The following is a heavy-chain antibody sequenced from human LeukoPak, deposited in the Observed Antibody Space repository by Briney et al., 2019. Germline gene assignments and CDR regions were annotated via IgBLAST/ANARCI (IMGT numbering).Heavy chain of an antibody. CDR2: ISYDGSNE. CDR3: ARVGYYSSGPFSYFDY. J-gene: IGHJ4*02. V-gene: IGHV3-30-3*01. Sequence: PGGSLRLSCAASGFTFSRYAMHWVRLAPGKGLEWVAVISYDGSNEYYADSVKGRFTISRDSSENTLYLQMNSLRVEDTAVYYCARVGYYSSGPFSYFDYWGQGTLDTVSS. D-gene: IGHD3-10*01. CDR1: GFTFSRYA.